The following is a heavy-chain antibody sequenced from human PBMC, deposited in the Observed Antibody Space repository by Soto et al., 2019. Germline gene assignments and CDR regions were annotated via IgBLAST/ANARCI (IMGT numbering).Heavy chain of an antibody. D-gene: IGHD6-13*01. CDR1: GFTFSGSA. CDR3: TTAVAAAAGTAYYYYGMDV. Sequence: GGSLRLSCAASGFTFSGSAMHWVRQASGKGLEWVGRIRSKANSYATAYAASVKGRFTISRDDSKNTAYLQMNSLKTEDTAVYYCTTAVAAAAGTAYYYYGMDVWGQGTTVTVSS. CDR2: IRSKANSYAT. V-gene: IGHV3-73*01. J-gene: IGHJ6*02.